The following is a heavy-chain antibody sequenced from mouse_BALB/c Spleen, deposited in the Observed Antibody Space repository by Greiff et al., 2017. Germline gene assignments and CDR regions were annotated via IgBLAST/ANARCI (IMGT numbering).Heavy chain of an antibody. CDR1: GFTFSSYA. J-gene: IGHJ2*01. V-gene: IGHV5-6-5*01. Sequence: EVKLQESGGGLVKPGGSLKLSCAASGFTFSSYAMSWVRQTPEKRLEWVASISSGGSTYYPDSVKGRFTISRDNARNILYLQMSSLRSEDTAMYYCAREGITTFDYWGQGTTLTVSS. CDR3: AREGITTFDY. CDR2: ISSGGST. D-gene: IGHD2-4*01.